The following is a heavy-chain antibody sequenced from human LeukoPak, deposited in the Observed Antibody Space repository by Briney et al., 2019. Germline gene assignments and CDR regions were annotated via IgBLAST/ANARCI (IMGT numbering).Heavy chain of an antibody. CDR1: GGSISSGGYY. D-gene: IGHD4-11*01. Sequence: SETLSLTCTVSGGSISSGGYYWSWIRQHPGKGLEWIGYIYYSGSTYYNPSLKSRVTISVDTSKNQFSLKLSSVTAADTAVYYCAREAPGTTVTGGYFDYWGQGTLVTVSS. J-gene: IGHJ4*02. V-gene: IGHV4-31*03. CDR2: IYYSGST. CDR3: AREAPGTTVTGGYFDY.